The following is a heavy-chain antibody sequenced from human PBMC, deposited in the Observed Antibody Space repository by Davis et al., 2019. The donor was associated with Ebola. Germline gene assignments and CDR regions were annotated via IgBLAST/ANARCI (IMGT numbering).Heavy chain of an antibody. V-gene: IGHV4-59*08. CDR1: GGSISSYY. CDR3: ARHTKDYYYDSSGYYAKTGALDY. D-gene: IGHD3-22*01. CDR2: IYYSGST. J-gene: IGHJ4*02. Sequence: MPSETLSLTCSVSGGSISSYYWSWIRQPPGKGLEWIGYIYYSGSTNYSPSLKTRLTISLDTPKNQFSLKLTSVTAADTAVYYCARHTKDYYYDSSGYYAKTGALDYWGQGTLVTVSS.